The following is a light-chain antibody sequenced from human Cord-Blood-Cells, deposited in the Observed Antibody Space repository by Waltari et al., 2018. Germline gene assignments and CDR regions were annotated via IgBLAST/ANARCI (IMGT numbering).Light chain of an antibody. CDR3: SSYTSSSTWV. CDR2: DVS. V-gene: IGLV2-14*01. J-gene: IGLJ3*02. CDR1: SSNVGGYNY. Sequence: QSALTQPASVSGSPGQSITISCTGTSSNVGGYNYVSWYQQHPGKAPNLMFYDVSKRTSGVSNRFSGSKSGNTASLTISGLQAEDEADYYCSSYTSSSTWVFGGGTKLTVL.